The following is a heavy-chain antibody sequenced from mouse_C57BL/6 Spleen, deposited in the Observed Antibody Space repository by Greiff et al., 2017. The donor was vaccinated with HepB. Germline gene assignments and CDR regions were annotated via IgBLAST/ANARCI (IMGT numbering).Heavy chain of an antibody. CDR2: ISNLAYSI. D-gene: IGHD2-3*01. J-gene: IGHJ1*03. V-gene: IGHV5-15*04. CDR1: GFTFSDYG. Sequence: EVMLVESGGGLVQPGGSLKLSCAASGFTFSDYGMAWVRQAPRKGPEWVAFISNLAYSIYYADTVTGRFTISRENAKNTLYLEMSSLRSEDTAMYYCARLYDGYYWYFDVWGTGTTVTVSS. CDR3: ARLYDGYYWYFDV.